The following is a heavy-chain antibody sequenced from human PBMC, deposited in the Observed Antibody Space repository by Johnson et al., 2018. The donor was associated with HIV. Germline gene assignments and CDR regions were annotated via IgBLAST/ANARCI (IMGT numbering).Heavy chain of an antibody. CDR2: INWNGGTT. CDR1: GFTFDDYG. CDR3: ARGGRYYDPGAFDI. Sequence: VQLVESGGGLVQPGGSLRLSCAASGFTFDDYGMTWVRQVLGKGVEWVSGINWNGGTTGYADSVKGRFTISRDNAKNSLYLQMNSLRAEDTALYYCARGGRYYDPGAFDIWGQGAMVTVSS. D-gene: IGHD3-22*01. V-gene: IGHV3-20*04. J-gene: IGHJ3*02.